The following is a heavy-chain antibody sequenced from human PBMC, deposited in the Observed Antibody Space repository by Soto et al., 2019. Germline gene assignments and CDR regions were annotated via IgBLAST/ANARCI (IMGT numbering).Heavy chain of an antibody. Sequence: EVQLVESGGGLVQPGGSLRLSCAVSGFTFSSFWMHWVRKAPGEGLVWVSRINTDGSSTSYADSGKGRVTISRANAKNARYLQRNSLRFVETAMYYCAKRGVDTFGFFYWGQGTLVTVSS. CDR1: GFTFSSFW. CDR3: AKRGVDTFGFFY. J-gene: IGHJ4*02. V-gene: IGHV3-74*01. D-gene: IGHD3-10*01. CDR2: INTDGSST.